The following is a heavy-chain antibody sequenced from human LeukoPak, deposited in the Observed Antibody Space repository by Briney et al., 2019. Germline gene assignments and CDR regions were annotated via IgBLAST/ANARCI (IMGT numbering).Heavy chain of an antibody. CDR3: ARGLPWGYYDSSGYLVY. D-gene: IGHD3-22*01. CDR2: INPSGGST. J-gene: IGHJ4*02. Sequence: GASVKVSCKASGYTFASYYMHWVRQAPGQGLEWMGIINPSGGSTSYAQKFQGRVTMTRDTSTSTVYMELSSLRPEDTAVYYCARGLPWGYYDSSGYLVYWGQGTLVTVSS. CDR1: GYTFASYY. V-gene: IGHV1-46*01.